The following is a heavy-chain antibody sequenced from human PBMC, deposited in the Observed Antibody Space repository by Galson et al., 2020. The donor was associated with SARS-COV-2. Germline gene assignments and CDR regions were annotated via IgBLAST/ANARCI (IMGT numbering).Heavy chain of an antibody. CDR2: IHRDGSST. J-gene: IGHJ4*02. CDR3: AVKDTEITSLPPY. D-gene: IGHD5-18*01. V-gene: IGHV3-74*01. CDR1: GFTFSNYW. Sequence: GGSLRLSCVASGFTFSNYWMHWVRQAPGKGLVWVARIHRDGSSTFYADSVKGRFTISRDNAKNTLYLQMNSLRDEDTAVYYCAVKDTEITSLPPYWGQGTLVTVSS.